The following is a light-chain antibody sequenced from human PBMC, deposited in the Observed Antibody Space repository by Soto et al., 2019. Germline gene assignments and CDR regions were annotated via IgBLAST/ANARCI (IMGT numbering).Light chain of an antibody. CDR1: QNISSY. CDR3: QQSFSIPWT. Sequence: DIQMTQSPSSLSASVGDRVTITCRTSQNISSYLNWYQQKPGKPPKVLIYVASILQSGVSSRLSGSGSGTDFTLPISSLQPEDFATYFCQQSFSIPWTFGQGTKVEIK. V-gene: IGKV1-39*01. CDR2: VAS. J-gene: IGKJ1*01.